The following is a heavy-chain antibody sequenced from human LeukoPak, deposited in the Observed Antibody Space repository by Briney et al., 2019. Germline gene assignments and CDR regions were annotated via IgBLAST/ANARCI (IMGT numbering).Heavy chain of an antibody. CDR2: INPKSGGT. V-gene: IGHV1-2*02. J-gene: IGHJ5*01. CDR1: GYTFTGYY. CDR3: ARGALYYYDSSGFGNWFDS. Sequence: VASVKVSCKASGYTFTGYYMHWVRQAPGQGLEWMGWINPKSGGTKYAQKFQGRVTMTRDTSISTAYMELTRLTSDDSATYYCARGALYYYDSSGFGNWFDSWGQGTLVTVSS. D-gene: IGHD3-22*01.